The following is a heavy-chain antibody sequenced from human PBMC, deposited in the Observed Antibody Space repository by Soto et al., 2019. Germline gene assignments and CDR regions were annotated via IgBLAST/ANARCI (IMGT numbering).Heavy chain of an antibody. CDR1: GFIFGHYS. Sequence: QVQLVESGGGVVQPGRSLSLSCAASGFIFGHYSMHWVRQSAGKGLEWVAATSYDGTNKYYADSVKGRFTISRDNSKNTLFLQMNSTRDDDTALYYCAREGVAWGIAVSGTSDWGQGTLVTVSS. CDR2: TSYDGTNK. CDR3: AREGVAWGIAVSGTSD. D-gene: IGHD6-19*01. V-gene: IGHV3-30*04. J-gene: IGHJ4*02.